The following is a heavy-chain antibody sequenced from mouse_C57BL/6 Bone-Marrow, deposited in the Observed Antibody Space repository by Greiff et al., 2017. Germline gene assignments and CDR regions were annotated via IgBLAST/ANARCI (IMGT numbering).Heavy chain of an antibody. CDR1: GFTFSDYY. V-gene: IGHV5-12*01. CDR2: ISNGGGST. Sequence: EVMLVESGGGLVQPGGSLKLSCAASGFTFSDYYMYWVRQTPEKRLEWVAYISNGGGSTYYPDTVKGRFTISRDNAKNTLYLQMSRLKSEDTAMYYCARPLITTVVPPFAYWGQGTLVTVSA. J-gene: IGHJ3*01. CDR3: ARPLITTVVPPFAY. D-gene: IGHD1-1*01.